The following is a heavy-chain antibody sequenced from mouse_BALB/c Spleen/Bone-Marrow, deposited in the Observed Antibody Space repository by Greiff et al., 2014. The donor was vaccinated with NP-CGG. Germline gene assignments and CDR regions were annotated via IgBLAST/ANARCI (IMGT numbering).Heavy chain of an antibody. V-gene: IGHV14-3*02. CDR1: GFNIKDTY. D-gene: IGHD1-1*01. CDR2: IDPANGNT. CDR3: ASYYYGSSSFAY. J-gene: IGHJ3*01. Sequence: VHVKQSGAELVKPGASVKLSCTASGFNIKDTYMHWVTQRPEQGLEWIGRIDPANGNTKYDPKFQGKATITADTSSNTAYLQLSSLTSEDTAVYYCASYYYGSSSFAYWGQGTLVTVSA.